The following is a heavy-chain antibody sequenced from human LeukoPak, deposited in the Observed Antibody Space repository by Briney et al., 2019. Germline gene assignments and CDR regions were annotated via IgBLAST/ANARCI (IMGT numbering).Heavy chain of an antibody. CDR2: IYPGDSDT. CDR1: GYIFTSYW. V-gene: IGHV5-51*01. J-gene: IGHJ4*02. D-gene: IGHD1-26*01. CDR3: ARRSGSFQGDYNFDY. Sequence: GGSLKISCKGSGYIFTSYWIAWVRQMPGKGLEWMGIIYPGDSDTRYSPSFQGQVTISADKSISTAYLQWSSLKASDTALYYCARRSGSFQGDYNFDYWGQGTLVTVSS.